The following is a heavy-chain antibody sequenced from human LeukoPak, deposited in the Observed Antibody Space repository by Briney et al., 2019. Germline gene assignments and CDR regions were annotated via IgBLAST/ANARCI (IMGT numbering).Heavy chain of an antibody. CDR1: GSSFTSYW. D-gene: IGHD2-15*01. Sequence: GESLKISCKGSGSSFTSYWIGWVRQMPGKGLEWMGIIYPGDSDTRYSPSFQGQVTVSADKSISTAYLQWSSLKASDTAMYYCASWVGSGGSCYSGCYGMDVWGQGTTVTVSS. CDR3: ASWVGSGGSCYSGCYGMDV. V-gene: IGHV5-51*01. CDR2: IYPGDSDT. J-gene: IGHJ6*02.